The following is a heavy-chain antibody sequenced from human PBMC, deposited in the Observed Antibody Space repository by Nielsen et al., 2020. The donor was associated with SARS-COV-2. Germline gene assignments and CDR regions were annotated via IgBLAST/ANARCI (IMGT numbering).Heavy chain of an antibody. Sequence: SETLSLTCAVYGGSFSGYYWSWIRQPPGKGLEWIGEINHSGSTNYNPSLKSRVTISVDTSRNQFSLKLSSVTAADTAVYYCARGLEWQPRYYYDSSAKGYYYYMDVWGKGTTVTVSS. CDR3: ARGLEWQPRYYYDSSAKGYYYYMDV. CDR1: GGSFSGYY. V-gene: IGHV4-34*01. D-gene: IGHD3-22*01. J-gene: IGHJ6*03. CDR2: INHSGST.